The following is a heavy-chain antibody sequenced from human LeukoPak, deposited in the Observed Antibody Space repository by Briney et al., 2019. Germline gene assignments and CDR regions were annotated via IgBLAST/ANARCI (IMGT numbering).Heavy chain of an antibody. CDR2: ISGSGGST. D-gene: IGHD2-2*01. CDR3: AKDQYQLLVRSYYYYGMDV. V-gene: IGHV3-23*01. J-gene: IGHJ6*04. Sequence: GGSLRLSCAASGFTFSSYAMSWVRRAPGKGLEWVSAISGSGGSTYYADSVKGRFTISRDNSKNTLYLQMNSLRAEDTAVYYCAKDQYQLLVRSYYYYGMDVWGKGPTVTVSS. CDR1: GFTFSSYA.